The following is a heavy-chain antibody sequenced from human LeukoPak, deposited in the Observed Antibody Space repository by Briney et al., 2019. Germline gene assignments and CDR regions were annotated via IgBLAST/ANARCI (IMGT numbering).Heavy chain of an antibody. Sequence: ASVKVSCKASGYTFTSYGISWARQAPGQGLEWMGWISAYNGNTNYAQKLQGRVTMTTDTSTSTAYMELRSLRSDDTAVYYCARSPKYYYDSSDFDYWGQGTLVTVSS. J-gene: IGHJ4*02. V-gene: IGHV1-18*01. D-gene: IGHD3-22*01. CDR1: GYTFTSYG. CDR2: ISAYNGNT. CDR3: ARSPKYYYDSSDFDY.